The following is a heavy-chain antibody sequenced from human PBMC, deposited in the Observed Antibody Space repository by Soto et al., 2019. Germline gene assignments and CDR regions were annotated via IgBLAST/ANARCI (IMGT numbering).Heavy chain of an antibody. CDR1: GGSIRSNNW. Sequence: QVQLQESGPGLVKPSGTLSLTCAVSGGSIRSNNWWSWVRQPPGKGLEWIGEIFHSGSTNYNPSLTXXVTISVDKSKNQFSLKLSSVTAADTAVYYCARVYSGSYSDSWGQGTLVTVSS. CDR2: IFHSGST. D-gene: IGHD1-26*01. J-gene: IGHJ4*02. V-gene: IGHV4-4*02. CDR3: ARVYSGSYSDS.